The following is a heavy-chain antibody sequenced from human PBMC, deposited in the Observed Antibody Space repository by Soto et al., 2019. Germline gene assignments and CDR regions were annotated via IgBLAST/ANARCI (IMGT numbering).Heavy chain of an antibody. V-gene: IGHV3-30*14. CDR2: ISYDGSNK. CDR3: ARGYYDSSGFACEI. D-gene: IGHD3-22*01. CDR1: GFTFSSYA. J-gene: IGHJ3*02. Sequence: QVQLVESGGGVVQPGRSLRLSCAASGFTFSSYAMHWVRQAPGKGLEWVAVISYDGSNKYYADSVKGRFTISRDNSKNTLYLQINSLRAEDTAVYYCARGYYDSSGFACEIWGQGTMVTVSS.